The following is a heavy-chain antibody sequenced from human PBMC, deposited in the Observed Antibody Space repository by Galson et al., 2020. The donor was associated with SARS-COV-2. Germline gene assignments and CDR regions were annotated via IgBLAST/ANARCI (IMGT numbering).Heavy chain of an antibody. V-gene: IGHV3-21*01. J-gene: IGHJ6*02. Sequence: TGGSLRLSCAASGFTFSTYSMNWVRQAPGKGLEWVSFISSSSSYIYYADSVKGRFTISRDNAKNSLYLQMNSLRAEDTAVYYCARALGYCSSTSCLYYYYYALDVWGQGTTVTVSS. CDR2: ISSSSSYI. D-gene: IGHD2-2*01. CDR1: GFTFSTYS. CDR3: ARALGYCSSTSCLYYYYYALDV.